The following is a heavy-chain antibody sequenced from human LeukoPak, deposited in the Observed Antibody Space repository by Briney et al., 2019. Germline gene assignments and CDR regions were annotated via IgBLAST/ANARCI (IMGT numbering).Heavy chain of an antibody. D-gene: IGHD5-18*01. CDR3: AKLGYPDY. CDR1: VGSISSYY. CDR2: IYYTGST. V-gene: IGHV4-59*01. Sequence: PSETLSLTCTVSVGSISSYYWSWIRLPPWKGLEWIGYIYYTGSTNYNPSLKSRVTISVDTSKSQFSLKLSSVTAADTAVYYCAKLGYPDYWGQGTLVTVSS. J-gene: IGHJ4*02.